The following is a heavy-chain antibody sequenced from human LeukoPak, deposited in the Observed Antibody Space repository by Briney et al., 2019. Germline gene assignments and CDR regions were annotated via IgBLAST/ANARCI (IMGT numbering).Heavy chain of an antibody. CDR1: GDTFSSYA. J-gene: IGHJ4*02. CDR2: IIPIFGTP. Sequence: SVKVSCKASGDTFSSYAISWVRQAPGQGLEWVGGIIPIFGTPRYAQKFQGRVTITADESTSTAYMELSSLTSEDTAVYYCASLKGYDFWSGYYGWGQGTRVTVSS. CDR3: ASLKGYDFWSGYYG. V-gene: IGHV1-69*13. D-gene: IGHD3-3*01.